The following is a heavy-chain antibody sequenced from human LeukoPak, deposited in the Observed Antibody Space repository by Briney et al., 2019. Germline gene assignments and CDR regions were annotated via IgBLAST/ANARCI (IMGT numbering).Heavy chain of an antibody. D-gene: IGHD6-19*01. CDR3: ARVRGKYNSGLYYFDY. Sequence: SGTLSLTCDVSGGSISSINWWSWVRQPPGKGLEWIGEIYHTGSTNCNPSLKSRVTISVDKSNNQFSLRLSSVTAADTAVYYCARVRGKYNSGLYYFDYWGQGTPVTVSS. CDR2: IYHTGST. V-gene: IGHV4-4*02. CDR1: GGSISSINW. J-gene: IGHJ4*02.